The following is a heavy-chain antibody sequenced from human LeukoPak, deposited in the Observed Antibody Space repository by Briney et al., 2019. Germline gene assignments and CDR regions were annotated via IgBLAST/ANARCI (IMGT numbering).Heavy chain of an antibody. Sequence: PGGSLRLSCAASGFTFSSYSMNWVRQAPGKGLEWVSSISSSSSYIYYADSVKGRFTISRDNAKNSLYLQMNSLRAEDTAVYDCARDTGYQGTYNYWGQGTLVTVSS. CDR1: GFTFSSYS. J-gene: IGHJ4*02. CDR2: ISSSSSYI. V-gene: IGHV3-21*01. CDR3: ARDTGYQGTYNY. D-gene: IGHD5-12*01.